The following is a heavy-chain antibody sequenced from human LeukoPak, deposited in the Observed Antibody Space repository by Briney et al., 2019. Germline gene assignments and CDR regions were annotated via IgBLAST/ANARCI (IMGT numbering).Heavy chain of an antibody. J-gene: IGHJ2*01. CDR3: ARSIAVAGNWYFDL. CDR2: IYYSGST. V-gene: IGHV4-59*08. Sequence: PSETLSLTCTVSGGSISSYYWSWIRQPPGKGLEWIGYIYYSGSTYYNPSLKSRVTISVDTSKNQFSLKLSSVTAADTAVYYCARSIAVAGNWYFDLWGRGTLVTVSS. D-gene: IGHD6-19*01. CDR1: GGSISSYY.